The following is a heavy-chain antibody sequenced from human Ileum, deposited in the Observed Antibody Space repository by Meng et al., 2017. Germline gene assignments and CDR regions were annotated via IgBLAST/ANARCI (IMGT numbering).Heavy chain of an antibody. CDR3: ARYSVTPALHFDP. D-gene: IGHD4-17*01. CDR2: ISHSGNT. Sequence: SETLSLTCAVSGYSITSGYLWGWIRQPPGKGLEWIASISHSGNTYYNPSLKSRVTISIDTSKNHFSLKLSSVTAADTAVYFCARYSVTPALHFDPWGQGTLVTVSS. V-gene: IGHV4-38-2*01. CDR1: GYSITSGYL. J-gene: IGHJ5*02.